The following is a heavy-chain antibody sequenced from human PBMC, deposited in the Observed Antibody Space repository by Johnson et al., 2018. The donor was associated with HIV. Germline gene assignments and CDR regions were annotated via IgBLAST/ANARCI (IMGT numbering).Heavy chain of an antibody. V-gene: IGHV3-66*01. Sequence: VQLVESGGGLVQPGGSLRLSCAASGFTFSNYPMNWVRQAPGKGLEWVSVIYSGGSTYYADSVKGRFTISRDNSKNTLYLQMNSLRAEDTAVYYCARGDDSSAWGAFDIWGQGTMVTVSS. CDR2: IYSGGST. CDR3: ARGDDSSAWGAFDI. J-gene: IGHJ3*02. CDR1: GFTFSNYP. D-gene: IGHD3-22*01.